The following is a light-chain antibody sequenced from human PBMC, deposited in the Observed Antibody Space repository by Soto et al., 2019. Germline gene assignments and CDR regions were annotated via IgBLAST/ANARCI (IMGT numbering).Light chain of an antibody. Sequence: DIVMTQSPDSLAVSLGERATFNCKSSQSILDRSKNKYYLAWYQQKSGQPPKLLIYWASLREPGVPDRFTGSGSGRDFTLTISSLQAEDLAVYYCQQYFTAPWTFGQGTKVE. CDR3: QQYFTAPWT. CDR1: QSILDRSKNKYY. V-gene: IGKV4-1*01. J-gene: IGKJ1*01. CDR2: WAS.